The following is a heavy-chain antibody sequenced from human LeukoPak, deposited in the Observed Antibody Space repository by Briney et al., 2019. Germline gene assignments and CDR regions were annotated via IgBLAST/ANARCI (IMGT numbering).Heavy chain of an antibody. J-gene: IGHJ5*02. CDR2: ISYSGIT. CDR3: ARLLNVLKPFDP. V-gene: IGHV4-59*01. CDR1: GGSINTYY. D-gene: IGHD3-10*01. Sequence: SETLSLTCTVSGGSINTYYWSWIRQPPGKGLEWIGYISYSGITKYNPSLKSRVTISLDTSKNQFSLKLSSVTAADMAVYYCARLLNVLKPFDPWGQGTLVTVPS.